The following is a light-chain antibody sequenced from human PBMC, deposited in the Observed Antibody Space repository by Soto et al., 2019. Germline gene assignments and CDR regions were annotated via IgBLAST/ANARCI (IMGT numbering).Light chain of an antibody. CDR2: GTS. V-gene: IGKV3-20*01. CDR3: QHHGSSPT. CDR1: QSLSGNY. Sequence: EVVLTQSPDTLSLSPGERATLSCRASQSLSGNYVAWYQQKPGQFPRLLIYGTSNRATGTPDRFAGSGSGTDVHLTVSSQVPENLVVYYGQHHGSSPTFAHGTKVDIK. J-gene: IGKJ1*01.